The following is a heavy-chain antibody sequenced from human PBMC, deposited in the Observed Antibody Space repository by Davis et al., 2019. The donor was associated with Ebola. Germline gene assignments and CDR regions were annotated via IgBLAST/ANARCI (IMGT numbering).Heavy chain of an antibody. CDR3: ARGVGGSYYYSYFDF. Sequence: GGSLRLSCAASGFTVSSNYMNWVRQAPGKGLEWVSGISGSGGSTYYADSVKGRFTISRDNSKNTLYLQMNSLRAEDTAMYYCARGVGGSYYYSYFDFWGQGTLVTVSS. CDR1: GFTVSSNY. J-gene: IGHJ4*02. CDR2: ISGSGGST. V-gene: IGHV3-23*01. D-gene: IGHD1-26*01.